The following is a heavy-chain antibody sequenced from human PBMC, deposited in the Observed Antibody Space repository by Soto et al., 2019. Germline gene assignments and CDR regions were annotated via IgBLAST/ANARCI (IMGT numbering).Heavy chain of an antibody. CDR2: ISAYNGNT. J-gene: IGHJ6*02. V-gene: IGHV1-18*01. CDR3: ARDGEGWYHWNDDQGNYYGMDV. Sequence: ASVKVSCKASGYTFTSYGISWVRQAPGQGLEWMGWISAYNGNTNYAQKLQGRVTMTTDTSTSTAYMELRSLRSDDTAVYYCARDGEGWYHWNDDQGNYYGMDVWGQGTTVTVSS. D-gene: IGHD1-1*01. CDR1: GYTFTSYG.